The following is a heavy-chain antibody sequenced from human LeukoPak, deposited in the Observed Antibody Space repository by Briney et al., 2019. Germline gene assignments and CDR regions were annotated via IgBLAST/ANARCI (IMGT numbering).Heavy chain of an antibody. CDR1: GFTFISYG. CDR3: ARSGNNYYYYMDV. D-gene: IGHD6-25*01. V-gene: IGHV3-30*02. Sequence: GGSLRLSCAASGFTFISYGMHWVRQAPGKGLEWVAFIRYDGSNKYYADSVKGRFTISRDNSKNTLYLQMKSLRAEDTAVYYCARSGNNYYYYMDVWGKGTTVTVSS. J-gene: IGHJ6*03. CDR2: IRYDGSNK.